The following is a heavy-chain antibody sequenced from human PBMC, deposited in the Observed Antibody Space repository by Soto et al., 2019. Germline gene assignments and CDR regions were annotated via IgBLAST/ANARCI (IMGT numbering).Heavy chain of an antibody. J-gene: IGHJ4*02. Sequence: TGGSLRLSCAASGFTFSSYAMSWVRQAPGKGLEWVSAISGSGGSTYYADSVKGRFTIFRDNSKNTLYLQMNSLRAEDTAVYYCAKGHPWYSSSWPLDYWGQGTLVTVSS. D-gene: IGHD6-13*01. V-gene: IGHV3-23*01. CDR3: AKGHPWYSSSWPLDY. CDR1: GFTFSSYA. CDR2: ISGSGGST.